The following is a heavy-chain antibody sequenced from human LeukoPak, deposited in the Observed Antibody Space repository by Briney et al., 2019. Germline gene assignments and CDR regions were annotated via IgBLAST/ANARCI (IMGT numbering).Heavy chain of an antibody. Sequence: PGGSLRLSCAASGFTFTSYWMHWARQAPGKGLVWVSRINSDGITTTYADSVKGRFTISRDNAKNTLYLQMNSLRAEDTAVYYCAREKWSSGWPLDYWGQGTLVTVSS. J-gene: IGHJ4*02. CDR1: GFTFTSYW. D-gene: IGHD6-19*01. CDR2: INSDGITT. V-gene: IGHV3-74*01. CDR3: AREKWSSGWPLDY.